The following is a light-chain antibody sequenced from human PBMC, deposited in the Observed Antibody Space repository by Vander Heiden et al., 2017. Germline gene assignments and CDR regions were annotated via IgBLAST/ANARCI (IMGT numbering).Light chain of an antibody. J-gene: IGKJ1*01. V-gene: IGKV3-15*01. CDR3: QQYNNWPWT. Sequence: EIVITQSPATLSVSPGEKATHSFRASQSVSSNLAWYQQKPGQAPRLLIYGASTRATGIPARFSGSGSGTEFTLTISSLQSEDFAVYYCQQYNNWPWTFGQGTKVEIK. CDR2: GAS. CDR1: QSVSSN.